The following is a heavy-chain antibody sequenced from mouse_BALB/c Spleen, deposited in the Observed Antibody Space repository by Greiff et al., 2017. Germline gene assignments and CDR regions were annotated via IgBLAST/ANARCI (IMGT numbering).Heavy chain of an antibody. CDR3: TRGWLLRGFAY. CDR1: GYTFTSYY. D-gene: IGHD2-3*01. CDR2: INPSNGGT. J-gene: IGHJ3*01. V-gene: IGHV1S81*02. Sequence: VQLQQSGAELVKPAASVKLSCKASGYTFTSYYMYWVKQRPGQGLEWIGEINPSNGGTNFNEKFKSKATLTVDKSSSTAYMQLSSLTSEDSAVYYCTRGWLLRGFAYWGQGTLVTVSA.